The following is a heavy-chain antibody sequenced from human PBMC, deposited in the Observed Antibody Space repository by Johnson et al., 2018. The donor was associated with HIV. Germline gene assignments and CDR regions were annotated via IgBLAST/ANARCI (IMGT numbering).Heavy chain of an antibody. CDR3: ARGRGDYGGDFDI. J-gene: IGHJ3*02. Sequence: QVQLVESGGGVVQPERSLRLSCAASEFSFSTYAMRWVRQAPGKGLEGVAVISDDGSNTDYAEAVKGRFTISRDNSKNTLYLQMHGLRDEDTAVYYCARGRGDYGGDFDIWGQGTMVTVSS. V-gene: IGHV3-30-3*01. D-gene: IGHD3-16*01. CDR1: EFSFSTYA. CDR2: ISDDGSNT.